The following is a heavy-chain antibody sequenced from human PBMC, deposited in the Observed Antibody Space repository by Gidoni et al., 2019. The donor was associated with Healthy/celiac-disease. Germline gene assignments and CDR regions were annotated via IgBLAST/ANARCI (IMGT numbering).Heavy chain of an antibody. CDR1: GGSITSSRYY. Sequence: QLHLQASGPGLVQPSESLSLTRTVPGGSITSSRYYWGWIRHPPGKGLEWIGSIYYSGVTYYNPSLKSRVTISGDTSKNQFSLKLSSVTDADTAVYYCASPSTDTIFYLAHWGQGTLVTVSS. V-gene: IGHV4-39*01. CDR3: ASPSTDTIFYLAH. CDR2: IYYSGVT. J-gene: IGHJ4*02. D-gene: IGHD3-9*01.